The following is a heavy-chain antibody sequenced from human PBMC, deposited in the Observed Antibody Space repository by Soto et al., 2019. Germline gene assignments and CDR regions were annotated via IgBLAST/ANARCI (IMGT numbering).Heavy chain of an antibody. CDR1: GFTFSSYA. CDR2: ISGSGGST. Sequence: HPGGSLRLSCAASGFTFSSYAMSWVRQAPGKGLEWVSAISGSGGSTYYADSVKGRFTISRDNSKNTLYLQMNSLRAEDTAVYYCAKGQDDSSGYPILFDYWGQGTLVTISS. D-gene: IGHD3-22*01. V-gene: IGHV3-23*01. CDR3: AKGQDDSSGYPILFDY. J-gene: IGHJ4*02.